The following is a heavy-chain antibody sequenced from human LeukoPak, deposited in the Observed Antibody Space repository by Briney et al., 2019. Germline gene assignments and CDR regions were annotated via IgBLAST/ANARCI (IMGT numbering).Heavy chain of an antibody. CDR1: GFTFSSYG. CDR3: ARDPNGDYIGSFDM. CDR2: ISGSGGST. D-gene: IGHD4-17*01. Sequence: GGSLRLSCAASGFTFSSYGMSWVRRAPGKGLEWGSSISGSGGSTQYADSVQGRFAISRDNSKNTLYLQMNSLRVEDTAVYFCARDPNGDYIGSFDMWGRGTMVSVSS. V-gene: IGHV3-23*01. J-gene: IGHJ3*02.